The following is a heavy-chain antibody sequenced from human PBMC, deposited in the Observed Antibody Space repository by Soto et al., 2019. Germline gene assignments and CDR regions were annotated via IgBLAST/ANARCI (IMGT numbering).Heavy chain of an antibody. Sequence: EVQLVQSGAEAKKPGQSLKISCKGSGYSFTNYWIGWVRQMPGKGLEWMGIIYPGDSDTRYSPSFQGQVTISADKSISTSYLQCSSLKASDTAMYYCARRFDDYEYFHHWGQGTLVTVSS. CDR2: IYPGDSDT. J-gene: IGHJ1*01. D-gene: IGHD4-17*01. V-gene: IGHV5-51*01. CDR1: GYSFTNYW. CDR3: ARRFDDYEYFHH.